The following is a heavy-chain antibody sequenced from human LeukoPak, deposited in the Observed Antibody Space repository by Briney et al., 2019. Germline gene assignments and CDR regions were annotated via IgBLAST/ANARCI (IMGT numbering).Heavy chain of an antibody. CDR1: CGSINSYY. J-gene: IGHJ4*02. Sequence: KPSETLSLTCTVSCGSINSYYWSWIRQPPGKGMEWIGYVFYSGSTNYNPSLKSRVTISLDTSKNQFSLKLSSVTAADTAVYYCARGANWGSPDYWGQGTLVTVSS. D-gene: IGHD7-27*01. V-gene: IGHV4-59*01. CDR3: ARGANWGSPDY. CDR2: VFYSGST.